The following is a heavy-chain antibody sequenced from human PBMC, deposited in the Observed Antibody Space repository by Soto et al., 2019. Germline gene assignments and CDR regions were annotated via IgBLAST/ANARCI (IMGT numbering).Heavy chain of an antibody. CDR2: INPNSGGT. D-gene: IGHD1-26*01. CDR1: GYTFTGYY. CDR3: ARDPIDLIVGAKYYFDY. V-gene: IGHV1-2*02. J-gene: IGHJ4*02. Sequence: ASVKVSCKASGYTFTGYYMHWVRQAPGQGLEWMGWINPNSGGTNYAQKFQGRVTMTRDTSISTAYMELSRLRSDDTAVYYCARDPIDLIVGAKYYFDYWGQGTLVTSPQ.